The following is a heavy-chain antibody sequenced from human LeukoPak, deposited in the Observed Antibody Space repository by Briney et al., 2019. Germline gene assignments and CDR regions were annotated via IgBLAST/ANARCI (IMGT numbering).Heavy chain of an antibody. J-gene: IGHJ4*02. CDR1: GFNFDNYA. CDR3: ARDRYVSGWADFDY. D-gene: IGHD6-19*01. Sequence: GGSLRLSCAASGFNFDNYAMSWVRQVPGKGLEWVSYISSGSGSISYADSVKGRLTISRDNAKNSLYLQMSDLRAEDTAVYYCARDRYVSGWADFDYWGQGTLVTVSS. CDR2: ISSGSGSI. V-gene: IGHV3-48*04.